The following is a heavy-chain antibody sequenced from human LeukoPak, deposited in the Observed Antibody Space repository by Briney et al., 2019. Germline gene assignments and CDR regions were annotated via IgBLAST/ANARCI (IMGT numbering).Heavy chain of an antibody. Sequence: ASVKVSCKASGYTFTGYYMHWVRQAPGQGLEWMGIINPSGGSTSYAQKFQGRVTMTRDTSTSTVYMELSSLRSEDTAVYYCARDSIVGATTYYFDYWGQGTLVTVSS. CDR3: ARDSIVGATTYYFDY. J-gene: IGHJ4*02. CDR1: GYTFTGYY. D-gene: IGHD1-26*01. CDR2: INPSGGST. V-gene: IGHV1-46*01.